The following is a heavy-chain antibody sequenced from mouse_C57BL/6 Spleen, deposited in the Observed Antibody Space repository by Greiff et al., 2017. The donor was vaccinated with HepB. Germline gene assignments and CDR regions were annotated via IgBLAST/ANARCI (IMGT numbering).Heavy chain of an antibody. V-gene: IGHV3-6*01. CDR2: ISYDGSN. D-gene: IGHD1-3*01. J-gene: IGHJ2*01. CDR1: GYSITSGYY. Sequence: EVQLQESGPGLVKPSQSLSLTCSVTGYSITSGYYWNWIRQFPGNKLEWMGYISYDGSNNYNPSLKNRISITRDTSKNQFFLKLNSGTTEDTATYYCARDKGGYFDYWGQGTTLTVSS. CDR3: ARDKGGYFDY.